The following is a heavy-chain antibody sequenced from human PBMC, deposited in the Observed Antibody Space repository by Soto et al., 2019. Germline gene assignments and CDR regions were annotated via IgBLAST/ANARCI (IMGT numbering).Heavy chain of an antibody. D-gene: IGHD1-26*01. CDR1: GGSISSYY. Sequence: ASETLSLTCTVSGGSISSYYWSWIRQPAGKGLEWIGRIYTSGSTNYNPSLKSRVTMSVDTSKNQFSLKLSSVTAADTAVYYCARDLFEGATSDYGMDVWGQGTTVTVSS. V-gene: IGHV4-4*07. CDR3: ARDLFEGATSDYGMDV. J-gene: IGHJ6*02. CDR2: IYTSGST.